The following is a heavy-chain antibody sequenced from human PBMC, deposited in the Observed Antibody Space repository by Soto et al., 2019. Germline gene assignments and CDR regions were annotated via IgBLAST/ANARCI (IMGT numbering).Heavy chain of an antibody. D-gene: IGHD3-10*01. J-gene: IGHJ6*02. CDR3: ARFGRGDSYYGMDV. CDR2: IYSSGST. Sequence: SETLSLTCTVSGGSISSGGYYWSWIRQHPGKGLEWIGYIYSSGSTNYNPTFKSRVTMSVDTSKNHFSLRLSSLTAADTAVYYCARFGRGDSYYGMDVWGQGTTVTVSS. V-gene: IGHV4-61*03. CDR1: GGSISSGGYY.